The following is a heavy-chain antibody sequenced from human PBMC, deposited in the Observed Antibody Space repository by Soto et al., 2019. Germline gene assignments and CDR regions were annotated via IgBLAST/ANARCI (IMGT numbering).Heavy chain of an antibody. V-gene: IGHV3-30*18. CDR3: AKDQRPVVVAAPSDY. CDR2: ISYDGSNK. J-gene: IGHJ4*02. D-gene: IGHD2-15*01. Sequence: QVQLVESGGGVVQPGRSLRLSCAASGFTFSSYGMHWVRQVPGKGLEWVAVISYDGSNKYYADSVKGRLTISRDNSKNTLYLQMNTLRAEDTAVYYCAKDQRPVVVAAPSDYWGQGTLVTVSS. CDR1: GFTFSSYG.